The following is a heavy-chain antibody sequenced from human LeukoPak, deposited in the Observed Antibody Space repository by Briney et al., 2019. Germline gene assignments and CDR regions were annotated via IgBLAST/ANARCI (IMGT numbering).Heavy chain of an antibody. V-gene: IGHV4-34*01. J-gene: IGHJ4*02. Sequence: PSETLSVTCSVSGGSLSPYYWSWIRQPPGGGLEWLGEINQSGSTNYNPSLKSRVTISVEKFKNQFSLEVTSVTAADTAIYYCATLGGLYYESHGYPDFDHWGQGTLVTVSS. D-gene: IGHD3-22*01. CDR3: ATLGGLYYESHGYPDFDH. CDR1: GGSLSPYY. CDR2: INQSGST.